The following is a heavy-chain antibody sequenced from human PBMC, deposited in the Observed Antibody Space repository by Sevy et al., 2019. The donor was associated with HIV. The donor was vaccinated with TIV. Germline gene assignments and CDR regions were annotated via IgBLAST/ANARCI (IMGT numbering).Heavy chain of an antibody. CDR2: ISSTGSTT. CDR1: GFTFSDYY. J-gene: IGHJ4*02. CDR3: ARRSWGSNWYYFDY. Sequence: GGSLRLSCAASGFTFSDYYMNWIRQVPGKGLEWISYISSTGSTTYYADFVKGRFTISRDNAKNSLYLQMNSLRAEDTALYYCARRSWGSNWYYFDYWGQGTLASVSS. D-gene: IGHD6-13*01. V-gene: IGHV3-11*01.